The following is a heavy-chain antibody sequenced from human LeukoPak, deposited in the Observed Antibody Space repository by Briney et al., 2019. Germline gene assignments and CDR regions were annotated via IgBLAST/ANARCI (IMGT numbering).Heavy chain of an antibody. Sequence: SETLSLTCAVYGGSFSGYYWSWIRQPPGKGLEWIGEINHSGSTNYNPSLKCRVTISVDTSKNQFSLKLSSVTAADTAVYYCAREGPVWYSSSWDNWFDPWGQGTLVTVSS. J-gene: IGHJ5*02. V-gene: IGHV4-34*01. CDR1: GGSFSGYY. CDR2: INHSGST. D-gene: IGHD6-13*01. CDR3: AREGPVWYSSSWDNWFDP.